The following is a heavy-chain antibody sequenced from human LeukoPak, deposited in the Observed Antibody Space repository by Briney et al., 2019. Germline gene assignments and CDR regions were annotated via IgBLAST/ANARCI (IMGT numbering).Heavy chain of an antibody. Sequence: GASVKVSCKASGYTFTGYYMHWVRQAPGQGLEWMGWINPNSGGTNYAQKFQGRVTMTRDTSISTAYMELSRLRSDDTAVYYCARTIVVVPAAMDIDVWGKGTTVTVSS. J-gene: IGHJ6*03. CDR2: INPNSGGT. CDR1: GYTFTGYY. CDR3: ARTIVVVPAAMDIDV. D-gene: IGHD2-2*01. V-gene: IGHV1-2*02.